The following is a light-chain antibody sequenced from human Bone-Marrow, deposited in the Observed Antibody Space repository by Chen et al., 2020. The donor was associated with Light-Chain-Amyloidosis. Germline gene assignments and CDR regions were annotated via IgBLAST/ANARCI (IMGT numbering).Light chain of an antibody. CDR3: QVWDRSSDRPV. CDR2: DDS. CDR1: NIGSTS. Sequence: SYVLTQSSSVSVAPGQPATIACGGNNIGSTSVHWYQQTPGQAPLLVVYDDSDRPSGIPERLSGSNSGNTATLTISRVEAGDEADYYCQVWDRSSDRPVFGGGTKLTVL. V-gene: IGLV3-21*02. J-gene: IGLJ3*02.